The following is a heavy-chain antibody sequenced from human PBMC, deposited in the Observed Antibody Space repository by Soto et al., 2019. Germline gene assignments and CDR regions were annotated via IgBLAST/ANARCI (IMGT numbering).Heavy chain of an antibody. CDR3: ARAGRSYDYVWGSYRLDY. V-gene: IGHV1-69*01. Sequence: QVQLVQSGAEVKKPGSSVKVSCKASGGIFSSYAISWVRQAPGQGLEWMGGIIPIFGTANYAQKFQGRVTITADESTSTAYMELSSLRSEDTAVYYCARAGRSYDYVWGSYRLDYWGQGTLVTVSS. CDR1: GGIFSSYA. J-gene: IGHJ4*02. CDR2: IIPIFGTA. D-gene: IGHD3-16*02.